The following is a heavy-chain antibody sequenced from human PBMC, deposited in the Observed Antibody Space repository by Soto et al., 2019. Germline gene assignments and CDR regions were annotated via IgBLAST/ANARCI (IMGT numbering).Heavy chain of an antibody. Sequence: GGSLRLSCITSGFAFGDFAMTWFRQAPGKGLEWVGFITSKKYGGTTEYAASVKGRFSISRDDSKSIAYLQMNSLKTEDTAVYYCSKLFPRRYSAYDFTMDGWGKGYTVPVDS. CDR1: GFAFGDFA. CDR3: SKLFPRRYSAYDFTMDG. CDR2: ITSKKYGGTT. D-gene: IGHD5-12*01. V-gene: IGHV3-49*03. J-gene: IGHJ6*04.